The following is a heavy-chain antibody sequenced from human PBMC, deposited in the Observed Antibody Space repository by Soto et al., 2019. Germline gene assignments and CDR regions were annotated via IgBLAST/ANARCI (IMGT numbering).Heavy chain of an antibody. CDR2: VYYSGNT. D-gene: IGHD3-22*01. CDR3: ARGPYYFDFDY. V-gene: IGHV4-59*01. Sequence: PSETLALTCTVSGGSIRPYYWSWIRQPPGKGLEWIGYVYYSGNTNYNPSLESRVTISVDTSKNQFSLKLSSVTAADTAVYYCARGPYYFDFDYWGRGTLVTVSS. CDR1: GGSIRPYY. J-gene: IGHJ4*02.